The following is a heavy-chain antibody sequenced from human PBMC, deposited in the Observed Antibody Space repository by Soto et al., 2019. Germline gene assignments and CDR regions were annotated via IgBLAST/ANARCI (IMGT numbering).Heavy chain of an antibody. D-gene: IGHD2-2*01. Sequence: TVSGDSFSNYYCNWVRKSAGKGLEWIGRIYPTGGTTYNPSLKSRLTMSVDTSKNQFSLRLTSMAAADTAVYYCATGRSEVVPGAMDTWGQGTLVTVSS. CDR3: ATGRSEVVPGAMDT. V-gene: IGHV4-4*07. CDR2: IYPTGGT. CDR1: GDSFSNYY. J-gene: IGHJ5*02.